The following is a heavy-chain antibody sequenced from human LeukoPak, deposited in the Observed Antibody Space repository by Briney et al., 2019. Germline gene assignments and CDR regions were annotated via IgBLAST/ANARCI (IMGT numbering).Heavy chain of an antibody. J-gene: IGHJ4*02. CDR2: ISGSGGTT. CDR3: ARRPFGSSGWYADY. CDR1: GFTFSDYY. Sequence: GGSLRLSCAASGFTFSDYYMSWIRQAPGKGLEWVLGISGSGGTTYYADSVKGRFTISRDNSKNTLYLQMNSLRAEDTAVYYCARRPFGSSGWYADYWGQGTLVTVSS. D-gene: IGHD6-19*01. V-gene: IGHV3-23*01.